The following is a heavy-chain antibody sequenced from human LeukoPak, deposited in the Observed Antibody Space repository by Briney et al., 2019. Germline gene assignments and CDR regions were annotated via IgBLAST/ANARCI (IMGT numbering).Heavy chain of an antibody. J-gene: IGHJ4*02. CDR1: GFTFSSYE. D-gene: IGHD4-11*01. Sequence: PGGSLRLSCAASGFTFSSYEMNWVRPAPGKGLVRVSYISGSGSTIYYADSVKGQFTTSRDNAKNSLYLQMNSLRAEDTAVYYCAREASSSNYFDYWGQGTLVTVSS. V-gene: IGHV3-48*03. CDR3: AREASSSNYFDY. CDR2: ISGSGSTI.